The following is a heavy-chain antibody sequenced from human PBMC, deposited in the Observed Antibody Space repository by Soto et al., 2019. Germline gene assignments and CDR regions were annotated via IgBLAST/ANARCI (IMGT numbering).Heavy chain of an antibody. V-gene: IGHV3-30-3*01. Sequence: PGGSLRLSCAASGFTFSSYAMHWARQAPGKGLEWVAVISYDGSNKYYADSVKGRFTISRDNSKNTLYLQMNSLRAEDTAVYYCARDPRGYSYGFGYFDYWGQGTLVTVSS. J-gene: IGHJ4*02. CDR1: GFTFSSYA. CDR3: ARDPRGYSYGFGYFDY. D-gene: IGHD5-18*01. CDR2: ISYDGSNK.